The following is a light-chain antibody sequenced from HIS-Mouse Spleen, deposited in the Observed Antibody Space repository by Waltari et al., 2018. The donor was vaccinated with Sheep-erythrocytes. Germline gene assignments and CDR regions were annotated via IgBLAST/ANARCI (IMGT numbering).Light chain of an antibody. CDR3: CSYAGSYNHV. V-gene: IGLV2-11*01. Sequence: QSALTQPRSVSGSPGQSVTISCTGTSSDVGGYNYVSWYQQHPGKAPKLMIYEGSNRPSGVSNRFSGSKSGNTASLTISGLQAEDEADYYCCSYAGSYNHVFATGTKVTVL. CDR1: SSDVGGYNY. J-gene: IGLJ1*01. CDR2: EGS.